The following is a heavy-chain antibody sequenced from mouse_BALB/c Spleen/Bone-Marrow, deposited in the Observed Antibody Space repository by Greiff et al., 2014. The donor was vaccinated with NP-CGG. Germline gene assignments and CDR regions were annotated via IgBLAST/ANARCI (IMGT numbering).Heavy chain of an antibody. Sequence: QLQQSGAELVKPGASVKLSCTASGFNIKDSYLHWVKQRPEQSLDWIGRIDPAKGNTNYDPKFQGKATITADTSSNTAYLQLSSLTSEDTAVYFCARNYPFAYWGQGTLVTVSA. CDR3: ARNYPFAY. CDR2: IDPAKGNT. V-gene: IGHV14-3*02. J-gene: IGHJ3*01. CDR1: GFNIKDSY. D-gene: IGHD2-1*01.